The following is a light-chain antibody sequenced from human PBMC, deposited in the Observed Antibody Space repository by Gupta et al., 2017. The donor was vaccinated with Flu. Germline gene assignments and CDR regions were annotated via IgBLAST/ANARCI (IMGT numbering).Light chain of an antibody. CDR2: GAS. CDR3: QQYGGRET. Sequence: EIVFTLPPGPLSLSPRDRPPLSGRASKTVSSSYLHWYQQTSGQAPRLLIYGASRRAAGIPCWCSGSGCGTDFTLTSSVLEPEDFALYCCQQYGGRETFGQGTKVEIK. J-gene: IGKJ1*01. CDR1: KTVSSSY. V-gene: IGKV3-20*01.